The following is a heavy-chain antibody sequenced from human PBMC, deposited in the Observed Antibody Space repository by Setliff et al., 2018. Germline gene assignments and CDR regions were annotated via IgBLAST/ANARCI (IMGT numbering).Heavy chain of an antibody. CDR2: IRRTAYGGTT. J-gene: IGHJ4*02. CDR1: GFSFGDYG. V-gene: IGHV3-49*04. Sequence: GGSLRLSCTASGFSFGDYGMSWVRQAPGKGLEWVAFIRRTAYGGTTEYAASVRGRFTISRDDSKNSLYLQMNSLRAEDTATYYCARSENCFSTHCSPYDYWGQGTLVTVSS. D-gene: IGHD2-2*01. CDR3: ARSENCFSTHCSPYDY.